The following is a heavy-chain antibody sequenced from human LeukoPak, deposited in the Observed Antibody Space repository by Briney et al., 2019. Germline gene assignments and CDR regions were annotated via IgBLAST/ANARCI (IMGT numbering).Heavy chain of an antibody. D-gene: IGHD3-10*01. CDR2: IYYSGST. CDR1: GGSISSGGYY. Sequence: SETLSLTCTVSGGSISSGGYYWSWIRQHPGKGLEWIGYIYYSGSTYYNPSLKSRVTISVDTSKNQFSLKLSSVTAADTAVYYCARAAGFGELWDYWGQGTLVTVSS. CDR3: ARAAGFGELWDY. V-gene: IGHV4-31*03. J-gene: IGHJ4*02.